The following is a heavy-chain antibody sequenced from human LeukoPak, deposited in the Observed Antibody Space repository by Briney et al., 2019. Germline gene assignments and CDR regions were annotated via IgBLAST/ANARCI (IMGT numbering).Heavy chain of an antibody. J-gene: IGHJ4*02. Sequence: GGSLRLSCAASGFTFSSYAMSWVRQAPGKGLEWVSAISGSGGSTYYADSVKGRFTISRDNSKNTLYLQMNSLRAEDTAVNYCAKVYVDIVATSSTYFDYWGQGTLVTVSS. D-gene: IGHD5-12*01. CDR3: AKVYVDIVATSSTYFDY. V-gene: IGHV3-23*01. CDR2: ISGSGGST. CDR1: GFTFSSYA.